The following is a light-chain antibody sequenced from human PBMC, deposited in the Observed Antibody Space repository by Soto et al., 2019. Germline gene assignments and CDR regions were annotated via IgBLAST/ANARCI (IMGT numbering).Light chain of an antibody. V-gene: IGLV2-14*01. Sequence: QSALTQPASVSGSPGQSITISCTGTSSDIGGYNYVSWFQQYPGKAPKVMIYEVTNRPSGVSNRFSGSKSGNTASLTISGLQAEDEADYYCSSYTSTNTLIFGGGTKVNVL. CDR3: SSYTSTNTLI. J-gene: IGLJ2*01. CDR1: SSDIGGYNY. CDR2: EVT.